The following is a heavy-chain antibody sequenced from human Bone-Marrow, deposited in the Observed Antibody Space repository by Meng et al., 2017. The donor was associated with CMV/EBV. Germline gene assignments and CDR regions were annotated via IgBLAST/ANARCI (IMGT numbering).Heavy chain of an antibody. D-gene: IGHD4-17*01. CDR3: AKEHGDPYY. CDR2: IKQDGSEK. CDR1: GFTFRDYW. Sequence: GESLKISCAASGFTFRDYWMSWVRQAPGKGPEWVASIKQDGSEKYCVDSLKGRFTVSRDNARNALYLQMNSLRAEDTAVYYCAKEHGDPYYWGQGTLVTVSS. J-gene: IGHJ4*02. V-gene: IGHV3-7*01.